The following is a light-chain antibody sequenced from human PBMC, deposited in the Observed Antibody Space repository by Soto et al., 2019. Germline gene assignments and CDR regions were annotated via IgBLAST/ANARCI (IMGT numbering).Light chain of an antibody. J-gene: IGLJ2*01. Sequence: QSALTQPPSASGSPGQSVTISCTGTSSDVGGYNYVSWYQQHPGKAPKFMIYEVSKRPSGVPDRFSSSKSGNTASLTVSGLQADDEAEYYCSSYAGSNNPVIFGGGTKLTVL. CDR3: SSYAGSNNPVI. CDR2: EVS. CDR1: SSDVGGYNY. V-gene: IGLV2-8*01.